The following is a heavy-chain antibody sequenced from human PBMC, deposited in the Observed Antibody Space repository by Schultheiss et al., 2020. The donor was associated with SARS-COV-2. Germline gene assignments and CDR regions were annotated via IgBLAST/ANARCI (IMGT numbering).Heavy chain of an antibody. D-gene: IGHD1-26*01. CDR2: IIPIFGTA. V-gene: IGHV1-69*05. CDR1: GGTFSSYA. CDR3: ARGGSSMGFDY. Sequence: SVKVSCKASGGTFSSYAISWVRQAPGQGLEWMGGIIPIFGTANYAQKLQGRVTMTTDTSTSTAYMELRSLRSDDTAVYYCARGGSSMGFDYWGQGTLVTVSS. J-gene: IGHJ4*02.